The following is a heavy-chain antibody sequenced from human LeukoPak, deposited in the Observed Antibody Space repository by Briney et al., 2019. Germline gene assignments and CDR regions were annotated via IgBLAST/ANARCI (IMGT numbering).Heavy chain of an antibody. CDR2: ISSSSSYI. CDR3: ARDPADSRGWYNY. J-gene: IGHJ4*02. V-gene: IGHV3-21*01. CDR1: GFTFSTYS. D-gene: IGHD6-19*01. Sequence: PGGSLRLSCAASGFTFSTYSMNWVRQAPGKGLEWVSSISSSSSYIYYADSVKGRFTISRGNAKNSLYLQMNSLRAEDTAVYYCARDPADSRGWYNYWGQGALVTASS.